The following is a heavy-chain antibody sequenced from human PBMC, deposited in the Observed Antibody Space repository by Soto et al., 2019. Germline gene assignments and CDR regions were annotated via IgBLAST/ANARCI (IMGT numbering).Heavy chain of an antibody. Sequence: GASVKVSCKASGGTFSSYAISWVRQAPGQGLEWMGGIIPIFGTANYAQKFQGRVTITADESTSTAYMELSSLRSEDTAVYYCAREQRGAAAGSTVPYYYYGMDVWGQGTTVTVSS. D-gene: IGHD6-13*01. V-gene: IGHV1-69*13. J-gene: IGHJ6*02. CDR3: AREQRGAAAGSTVPYYYYGMDV. CDR2: IIPIFGTA. CDR1: GGTFSSYA.